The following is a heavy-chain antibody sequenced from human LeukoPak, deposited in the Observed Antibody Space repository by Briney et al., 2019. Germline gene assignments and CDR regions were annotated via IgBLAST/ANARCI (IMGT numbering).Heavy chain of an antibody. CDR3: AREDYDIPTGRAFDF. CDR1: GGSISRHY. Sequence: PSETLSLTCTVSGGSISRHYWSWIRQPPGKGLEWIGFVYYDGSTNYNPSLKSRLYILVDSSKNQISLNLNSVTAADTAVYYCAREDYDIPTGRAFDFWGQGTLVTVSP. CDR2: VYYDGST. V-gene: IGHV4-59*11. J-gene: IGHJ5*01. D-gene: IGHD3-9*01.